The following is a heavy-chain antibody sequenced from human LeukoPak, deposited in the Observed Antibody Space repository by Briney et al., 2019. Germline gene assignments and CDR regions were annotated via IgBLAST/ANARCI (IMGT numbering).Heavy chain of an antibody. J-gene: IGHJ4*02. V-gene: IGHV3-23*01. CDR1: GFTFSSDA. CDR3: AKDPAVATSRDY. D-gene: IGHD5-12*01. Sequence: PGGSLRLSCAASGFTFSSDAMSSGRQAPGKRLEGVSAISGSGGSTYYADSVKGRFTISRDNPKNTLYLQMNSLRAEDTAVYYCAKDPAVATSRDYWGQGTLVTVSS. CDR2: ISGSGGST.